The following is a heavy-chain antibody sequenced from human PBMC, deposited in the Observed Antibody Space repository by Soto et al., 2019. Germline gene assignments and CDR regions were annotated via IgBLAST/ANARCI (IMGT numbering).Heavy chain of an antibody. J-gene: IGHJ6*01. V-gene: IGHV3-23*01. CDR3: ANDKVPLGSCYYYDGMGV. CDR2: ISGSGGST. Sequence: GGSLRLSCAASGFTFSSYAMSWVRQAPGKGLEWVSAISGSGGSTYYADSVKGRFTISRDNSKNTLYLQMNSLRAEDTAVYYCANDKVPLGSCYYYDGMGVCEQGTRVTVYS. CDR1: GFTFSSYA.